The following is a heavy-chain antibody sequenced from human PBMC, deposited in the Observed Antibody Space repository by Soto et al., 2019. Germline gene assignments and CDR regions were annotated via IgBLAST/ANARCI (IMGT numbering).Heavy chain of an antibody. CDR2: IYHSGST. CDR3: AREHYYGSGSYVWFDP. D-gene: IGHD3-10*01. V-gene: IGHV4-39*07. CDR1: GGSISSGGYS. Sequence: RASETLSLTCAVSGGSISSGGYSWGWIRQPPGKGLEWIGSIYHSGSTYYNPSLKSRVTISVDTSKNQFSLKLSSVTAADTAVYYCAREHYYGSGSYVWFDPWGQGTLVTVSS. J-gene: IGHJ5*02.